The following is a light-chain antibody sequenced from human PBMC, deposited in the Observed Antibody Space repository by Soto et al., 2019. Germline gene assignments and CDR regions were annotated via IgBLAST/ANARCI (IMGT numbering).Light chain of an antibody. CDR3: HQYSTWRRT. J-gene: IGKJ3*01. CDR2: GAS. CDR1: QSISNN. Sequence: IVMAQSPATLTVSPGERATLSCRASQSISNNLAWYQQKPGQAPRLIVYGASTRATGIPVRFSGSGSGTEFTLTISSLQSEDFAVYYCHQYSTWRRTFGPGTKVDIK. V-gene: IGKV3-15*01.